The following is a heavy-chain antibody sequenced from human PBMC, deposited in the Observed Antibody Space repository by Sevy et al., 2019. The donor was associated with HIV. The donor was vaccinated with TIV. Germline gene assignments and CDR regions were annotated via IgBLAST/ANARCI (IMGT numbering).Heavy chain of an antibody. J-gene: IGHJ6*02. CDR3: ARSPRGYSYGYHYYYGMDV. D-gene: IGHD5-18*01. V-gene: IGHV4-59*13. Sequence: SETLSLTCTVSGGSISSYYWSWIRQPPGKGLEWIGCIYYSGSTNYYPSLKSRVTISVDTSKNQFSQKRSSVTAAETAEYYCARSPRGYSYGYHYYYGMDVWGQGTTVTVSS. CDR2: IYYSGST. CDR1: GGSISSYY.